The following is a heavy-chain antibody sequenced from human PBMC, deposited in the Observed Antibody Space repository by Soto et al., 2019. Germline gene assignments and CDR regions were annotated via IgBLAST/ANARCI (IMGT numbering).Heavy chain of an antibody. CDR1: GGIFSTYA. CDR2: IIPIFGTP. V-gene: IGHV1-69*01. J-gene: IGHJ4*02. D-gene: IGHD3-10*01. CDR3: ARDRDDYGSGNYYNRIDF. Sequence: QVQLVQSGAEVKKPGSSVKVSCKASGGIFSTYAISWLRQAPGQGLEWMGGIIPIFGTPNYAQRFQGRVPVTADESPSTAYMELRRLRSEDTAVYYCARDRDDYGSGNYYNRIDFWGQGTLVTVSS.